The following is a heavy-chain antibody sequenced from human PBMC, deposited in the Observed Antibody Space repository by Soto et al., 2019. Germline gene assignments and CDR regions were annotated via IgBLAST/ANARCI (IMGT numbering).Heavy chain of an antibody. Sequence: GGSLRLSCAAAGFTFSSYGMHWVRQAPGTGLEWVAVMSYDGSKYYADTVKGRFTISRDNSKNTLYLQINSLRPEDTAVYYCAKDFTPWFGDYFYYYCGMDVWGQGTTVTVSS. CDR3: AKDFTPWFGDYFYYYCGMDV. D-gene: IGHD4-17*01. CDR2: MSYDGSK. V-gene: IGHV3-30*18. CDR1: GFTFSSYG. J-gene: IGHJ6*02.